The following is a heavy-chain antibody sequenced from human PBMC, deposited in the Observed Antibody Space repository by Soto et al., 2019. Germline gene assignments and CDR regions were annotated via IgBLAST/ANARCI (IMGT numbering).Heavy chain of an antibody. CDR3: AKDYVGPTFVGGNWFDP. CDR2: ISNAGDNT. J-gene: IGHJ5*02. CDR1: GFIFSSYA. Sequence: EVQLLESGGGLVQPGGSLRLSCAASGFIFSSYAMSWVRQAPGKWLEWVSGISNAGDNTYYADSVKGRFTISRDNSKNTVYLQMNSLRAEDTAVYYCAKDYVGPTFVGGNWFDPWGQGTRVTVSS. V-gene: IGHV3-23*01. D-gene: IGHD1-26*01.